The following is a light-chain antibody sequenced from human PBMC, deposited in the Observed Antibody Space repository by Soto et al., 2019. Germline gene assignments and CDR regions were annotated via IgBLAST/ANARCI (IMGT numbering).Light chain of an antibody. J-gene: IGKJ4*01. CDR1: QGIGSS. CDR2: TAS. Sequence: DIQMTQSPPSLSASVGDSVTITCRASQGIGSSLAWYQQKPGKVPKLLIYTASTLQSGVPSRFSGSGSGTDFTLTIGSLQPEDVATYYCQKYCSAPLTFGGGSKVEIK. CDR3: QKYCSAPLT. V-gene: IGKV1-27*01.